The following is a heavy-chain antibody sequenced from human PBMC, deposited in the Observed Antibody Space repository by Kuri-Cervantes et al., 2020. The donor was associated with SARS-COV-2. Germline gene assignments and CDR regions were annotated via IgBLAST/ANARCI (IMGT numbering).Heavy chain of an antibody. CDR2: ISSSSSYI. CDR1: GFTFSSYS. Sequence: GGSLRLSCAASGFTFSSYSMNWVRQAPGKGLEWDSSISSSSSYIYYADSVKGRFTISRDNAKNSLYLQMNSLRAEDTAVYYCARAPDIVVVPAAIDRRIYYYGMDVWGQGTTVTVSS. V-gene: IGHV3-21*01. CDR3: ARAPDIVVVPAAIDRRIYYYGMDV. J-gene: IGHJ6*02. D-gene: IGHD2-2*01.